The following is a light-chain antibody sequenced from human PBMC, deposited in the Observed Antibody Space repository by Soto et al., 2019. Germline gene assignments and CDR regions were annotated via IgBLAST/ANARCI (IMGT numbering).Light chain of an antibody. J-gene: IGLJ1*01. CDR3: QSYDSSLSVLYV. CDR1: SSNIGAGYD. CDR2: GNS. Sequence: QSALTQPPSVSGAPGQRVTISCTGSSSNIGAGYDVHWYQRLPGTAPKLLIYGNSNRPSGVPDRFSGSKSGTSASLAITGLQAEDEADYYCQSYDSSLSVLYVFGTGTKVTVL. V-gene: IGLV1-40*01.